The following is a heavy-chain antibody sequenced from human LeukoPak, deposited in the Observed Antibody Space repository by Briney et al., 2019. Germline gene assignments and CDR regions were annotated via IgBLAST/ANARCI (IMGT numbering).Heavy chain of an antibody. CDR1: GFTFRDYY. V-gene: IGHV4-39*01. CDR2: IYYSGST. J-gene: IGHJ6*03. CDR3: ARLGGSYPYYYYYYMDV. Sequence: PGGSLRLSCAASGFTFRDYYMDWVRQPPGKGLEWIGSIYYSGSTYYNPSLKSRVTISVDTSKNQFSLKLSSVTAADTAVYYCARLGGSYPYYYYYYMDVWGKGTTVTISS. D-gene: IGHD1-26*01.